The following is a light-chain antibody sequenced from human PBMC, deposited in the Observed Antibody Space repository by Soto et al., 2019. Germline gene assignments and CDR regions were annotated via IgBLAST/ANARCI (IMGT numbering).Light chain of an antibody. CDR1: QSVLYTSNNKNY. Sequence: DIVMTQSPDSLAVSLGERATINCKSSQSVLYTSNNKNYLAWYQQTPGHPPKVLIYCASTRESGVPDRFSGSGSGTDFTLTISSLQAEDVAVYFCQQYYTTPRTFGQGTKVEIK. J-gene: IGKJ1*01. V-gene: IGKV4-1*01. CDR3: QQYYTTPRT. CDR2: CAS.